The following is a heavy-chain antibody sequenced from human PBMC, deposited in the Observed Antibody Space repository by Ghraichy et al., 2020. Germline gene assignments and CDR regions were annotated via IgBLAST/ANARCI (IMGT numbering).Heavy chain of an antibody. V-gene: IGHV3-9*01. CDR1: GFTFDDDA. CDR2: ISWNSGSI. Sequence: LRLSCAASGFTFDDDAMHWVRQAPGKGLEWVSGISWNSGSIGYADSVKGRFTISRDNAKNSLYLQMNSLRAEDTALYYCAKASGVAVAGDYFDYWGQGTLVTVSS. CDR3: AKASGVAVAGDYFDY. J-gene: IGHJ4*02. D-gene: IGHD6-19*01.